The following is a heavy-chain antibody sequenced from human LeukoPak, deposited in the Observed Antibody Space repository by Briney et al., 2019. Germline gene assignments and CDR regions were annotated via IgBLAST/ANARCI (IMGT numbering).Heavy chain of an antibody. J-gene: IGHJ4*02. D-gene: IGHD2-8*01. CDR3: ARDSATCTNGVCYYYFDY. CDR1: GGSISSYY. Sequence: PSETLSLTCTVSGGSISSYYWSWIRQPAGKGLEGIGRIYTSGSANYDPSLKSRVTMSVDTSKNQFSLKLSSVTAADTAVYYCARDSATCTNGVCYYYFDYWGQGTLVTVST. V-gene: IGHV4-4*07. CDR2: IYTSGSA.